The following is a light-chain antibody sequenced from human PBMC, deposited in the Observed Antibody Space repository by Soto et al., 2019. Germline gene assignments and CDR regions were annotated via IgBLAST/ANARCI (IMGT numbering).Light chain of an antibody. J-gene: IGLJ1*01. V-gene: IGLV1-44*01. CDR1: RSNIGTNT. Sequence: QSVLTQPPSASGTPGQRVTITCSGSRSNIGTNTVNWYQQLPGMAPKLLIYRSHQRPSGVPDRFSGSKSGTSASLAISGLQSEDEADYYCAAWDDSLNGPVFGPGTKLTVL. CDR3: AAWDDSLNGPV. CDR2: RSH.